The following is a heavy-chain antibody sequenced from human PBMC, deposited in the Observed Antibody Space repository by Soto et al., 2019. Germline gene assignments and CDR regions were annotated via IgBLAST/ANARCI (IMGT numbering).Heavy chain of an antibody. J-gene: IGHJ6*02. CDR2: ILHSGGT. V-gene: IGHV4-39*01. D-gene: IGHD6-13*01. CDR1: GGSVSISPYY. Sequence: QLQLRESGPGLVKPSETLSLTCSVSGGSVSISPYYWAWVRQTPGKRLEWLGRILHSGGTDYNPSLKRRLILFGDTSEDMFYPDLSFCAVTDKGVYYCANLTAAKYLSGSDVWGPGTTVTVSS. CDR3: ANLTAAKYLSGSDV.